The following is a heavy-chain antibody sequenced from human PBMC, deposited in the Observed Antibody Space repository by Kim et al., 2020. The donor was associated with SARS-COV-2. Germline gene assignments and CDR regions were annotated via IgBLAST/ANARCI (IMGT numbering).Heavy chain of an antibody. V-gene: IGHV4-39*01. Sequence: SETLSLTCTVSGGSISSSNYYWGWIRQPPGKGLEWIGSIYYSGSTYYNPSLKSRVTISVDTSKNQFSLMLNSVTAADTAVYYCARLMRYSYGAAQYYFDYWGQGTLVTVSS. D-gene: IGHD5-18*01. J-gene: IGHJ4*02. CDR1: GGSISSSNYY. CDR3: ARLMRYSYGAAQYYFDY. CDR2: IYYSGST.